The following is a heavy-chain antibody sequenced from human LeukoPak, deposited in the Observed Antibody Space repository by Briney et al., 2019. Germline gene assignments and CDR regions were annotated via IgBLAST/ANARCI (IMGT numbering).Heavy chain of an antibody. CDR3: AHGSSTWYGVDY. J-gene: IGHJ4*02. Sequence: TLSLTCTVSGGSISSYYWSWIRQPPGKALEWLALIYWDDDKRYSPSLKSRLTITKDTSKNQVVLTMTNMDPVDTATYYCAHGSSTWYGVDYWGQGTLVTVSS. CDR2: IYWDDDK. V-gene: IGHV2-5*08. D-gene: IGHD6-13*01. CDR1: GGSISSYYW.